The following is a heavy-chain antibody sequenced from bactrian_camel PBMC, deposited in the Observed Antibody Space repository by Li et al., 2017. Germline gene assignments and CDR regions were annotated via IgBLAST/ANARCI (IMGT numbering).Heavy chain of an antibody. CDR3: AADRWLVAVPSGLFAADFGY. CDR1: GYTFTSYC. V-gene: IGHV3S26*01. J-gene: IGHJ6*01. CDR2: IDADGTT. Sequence: HVQLVESGGGSVQAGGSLRLSSAASGYTFTSYCMGWFRQAPGKEREGVAAIDADGTTSYADSVKGRFTISEDNAKNTLYLQMNSLAPEDTAMYYCAADRWLVAVPSGLFAADFGYWGQGTQVTVS. D-gene: IGHD6*01.